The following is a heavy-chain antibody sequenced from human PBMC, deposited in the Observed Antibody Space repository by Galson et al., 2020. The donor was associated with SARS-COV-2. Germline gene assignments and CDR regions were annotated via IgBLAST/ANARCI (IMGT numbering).Heavy chain of an antibody. V-gene: IGHV4-59*08. Sequence: SETLSLTCTVSGGSISSNYWSWIRQPPGKGLEWIGYIYYSGSTKYNPSLRSRVTISVDQSKSQFSLNLRSVTAADTAIYYCARLGNYYYYGVDVWGQGTTVTVSS. J-gene: IGHJ6*02. CDR2: IYYSGST. D-gene: IGHD1-26*01. CDR1: GGSISSNY. CDR3: ARLGNYYYYGVDV.